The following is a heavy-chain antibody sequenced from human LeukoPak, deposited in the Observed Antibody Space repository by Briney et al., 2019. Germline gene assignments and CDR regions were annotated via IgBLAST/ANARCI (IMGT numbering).Heavy chain of an antibody. CDR2: ISGSGGST. CDR1: GFTFSSYA. J-gene: IGHJ4*02. D-gene: IGHD2-15*01. Sequence: GGSLRLPCAASGFTFSSYAMSWVRQAPGKGLEWVSAISGSGGSTYYADSVKGRFTISRDNSKNTLYLQMNSLRAEDTAVYYCAKRICSGGSCYSGYWGQGTLVTVSS. CDR3: AKRICSGGSCYSGY. V-gene: IGHV3-23*01.